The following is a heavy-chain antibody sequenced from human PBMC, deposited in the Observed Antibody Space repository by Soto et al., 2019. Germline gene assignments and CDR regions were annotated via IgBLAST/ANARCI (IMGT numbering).Heavy chain of an antibody. J-gene: IGHJ4*02. CDR3: ARTSGGYLYYFDY. V-gene: IGHV5-51*01. CDR2: IYPGDSDT. Sequence: GESLKISCKGSGYTFKSYWIGWGRQMPGKGLEGMGIIYPGDSDTRYSPSFQGQVTISADKSVSTAYLQWNSLKASDTAMYYCARTSGGYLYYFDYWAQGTLVTVSS. D-gene: IGHD1-26*01. CDR1: GYTFKSYW.